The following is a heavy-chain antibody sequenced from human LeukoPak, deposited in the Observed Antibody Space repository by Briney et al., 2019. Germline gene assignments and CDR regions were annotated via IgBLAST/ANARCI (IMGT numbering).Heavy chain of an antibody. V-gene: IGHV3-30*02. J-gene: IGHJ4*02. CDR2: IRYDGSNK. CDR3: ARSRSYYYGSGL. D-gene: IGHD3-10*01. Sequence: GGSLRLSCAASGFTFSSYGMHWVRQAPGKGLEWVAFIRYDGSNKYYADSVKGRFTISRDNSKNTLYLQMNSLRAEDTAVYYCARSRSYYYGSGLWGQGTLVTVSS. CDR1: GFTFSSYG.